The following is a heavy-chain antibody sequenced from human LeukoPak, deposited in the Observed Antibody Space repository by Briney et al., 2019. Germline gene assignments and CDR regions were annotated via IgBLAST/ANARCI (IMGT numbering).Heavy chain of an antibody. V-gene: IGHV1-24*01. CDR1: GYTLTELC. Sequence: ASVKVSCKVSGYTLTELCMHWVGQAPGKGVEWMGGFDPEDGEKIYAQKFQGRVTMTEDTSTDTAYMELSSLRSEDTAVYYCATVPYYYGSGMGVDWGQGTLVTVSS. D-gene: IGHD3-10*01. CDR2: FDPEDGEK. CDR3: ATVPYYYGSGMGVD. J-gene: IGHJ4*02.